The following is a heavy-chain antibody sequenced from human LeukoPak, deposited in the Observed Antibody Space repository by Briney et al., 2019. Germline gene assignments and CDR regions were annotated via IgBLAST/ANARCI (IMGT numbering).Heavy chain of an antibody. D-gene: IGHD5-12*01. J-gene: IGHJ4*02. CDR3: AKGGDIVATIRNTPLDY. V-gene: IGHV3-23*01. Sequence: PGGSLRLSCAASGFTFSSYGMSWVRQAPGKGLEWVSAISGSGGSTYYADSVKGRFSISRDNSKNTLYLQMNSLRAEDTAVYYCAKGGDIVATIRNTPLDYWGQGTLVTVSS. CDR1: GFTFSSYG. CDR2: ISGSGGST.